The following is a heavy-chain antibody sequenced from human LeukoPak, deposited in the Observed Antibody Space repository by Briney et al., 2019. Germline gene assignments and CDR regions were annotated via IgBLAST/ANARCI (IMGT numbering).Heavy chain of an antibody. CDR1: GGSFSGYY. D-gene: IGHD3-22*01. CDR2: INHSGST. V-gene: IGHV4-34*01. J-gene: IGHJ6*02. CDR3: ARSMSYYYDSSGYYARYYYGMDV. Sequence: SETLSLTCAVYGGSFSGYYWSWIRQPPGKGLEWIGEINHSGSTNYNPSLKSRVAISVDTSKNQFSLKLSSVTAADTAVYYCARSMSYYYDSSGYYARYYYGMDVWGQGTTVTVSS.